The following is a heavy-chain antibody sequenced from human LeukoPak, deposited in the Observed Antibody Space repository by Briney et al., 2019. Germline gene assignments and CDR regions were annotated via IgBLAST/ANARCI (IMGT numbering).Heavy chain of an antibody. Sequence: SETLSLTCAVSGGSISSGGYSWSWIRQPPGKGLEWIGYIYHSGSTYYNPSLKSRVTISVDTSKNQFSLKLNSVTAADTAVYYCAKLHGDYDFGYWGQGTLVTVSS. V-gene: IGHV4-30-2*01. CDR2: IYHSGST. CDR1: GGSISSGGYS. CDR3: AKLHGDYDFGY. J-gene: IGHJ4*02. D-gene: IGHD4-17*01.